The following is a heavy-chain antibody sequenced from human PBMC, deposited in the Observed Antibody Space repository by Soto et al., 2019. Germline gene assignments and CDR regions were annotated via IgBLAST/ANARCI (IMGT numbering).Heavy chain of an antibody. J-gene: IGHJ4*02. CDR3: ARGRVRDYYFDY. Sequence: QVQLHEAGPGLLKPSQTLSLRCTVSGDSVRSDDFYWSWIRQHPGKGLEWIGYVSYSGQFYYNPSLETRIDMAVDESNNRVSLTLTSVTAADTAVYYCARGRVRDYYFDYWGQGTLVSVSS. CDR1: GDSVRSDDFY. V-gene: IGHV4-31*03. D-gene: IGHD4-17*01. CDR2: VSYSGQF.